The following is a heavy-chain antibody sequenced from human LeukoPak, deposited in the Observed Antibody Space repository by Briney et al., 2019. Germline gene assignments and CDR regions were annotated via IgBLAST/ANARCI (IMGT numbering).Heavy chain of an antibody. V-gene: IGHV4-39*07. D-gene: IGHD6-6*01. Sequence: SETLSLTCTVSGGSISSSGSYWGWIRQPPGKGLERIGSIYYSGNTYNPSLKSRVTISVDTSKNQFSLNLTSVTAADTAVYYCARVMAARREDLNWFDPWGQGTLVTVSS. CDR2: IYYSGNT. CDR3: ARVMAARREDLNWFDP. J-gene: IGHJ5*02. CDR1: GGSISSSGSY.